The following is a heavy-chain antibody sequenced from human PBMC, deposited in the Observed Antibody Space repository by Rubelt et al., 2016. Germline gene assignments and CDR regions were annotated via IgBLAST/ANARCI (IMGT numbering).Heavy chain of an antibody. D-gene: IGHD4-17*01. CDR2: INHSGST. V-gene: IGHV4-34*01. CDR3: ASAVSTVTHQYYFDY. J-gene: IGHJ4*02. Sequence: GKGLEWIGEINHSGSTNYNPSLKSRVTISVDTSKNQFSLKLSSVTAADTAVYYCASAVSTVTHQYYFDYWGQGTLVTVSS.